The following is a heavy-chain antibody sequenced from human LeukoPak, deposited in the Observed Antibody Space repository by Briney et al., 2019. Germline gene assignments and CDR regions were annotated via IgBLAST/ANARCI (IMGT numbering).Heavy chain of an antibody. V-gene: IGHV4-34*01. D-gene: IGHD2-2*01. J-gene: IGHJ4*02. CDR3: ARGEPAYCSSNSCSYDY. Sequence: SETLSLTCAIYGGSFSGYYWSWIRQPPGKGLEWIGEINHSGSTYYNPSLKSRATISVDTSKNQFSLKPNSVTAADTAVYYCARGEPAYCSSNSCSYDYWGQGTLVTVSS. CDR2: INHSGST. CDR1: GGSFSGYY.